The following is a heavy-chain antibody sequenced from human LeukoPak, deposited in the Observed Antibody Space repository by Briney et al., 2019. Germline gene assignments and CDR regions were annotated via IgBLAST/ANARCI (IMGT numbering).Heavy chain of an antibody. CDR2: IIPIFGTA. V-gene: IGHV1-69*13. Sequence: SMKVSCKASGGTFSSYAISWVRQAPGQGLEWMGGIIPIFGTANYAQKFQGRVTITADESTSTAYMELSSLRSEDTAVYYCARSAGITMVRGVMSWFDPWGQGTLVTVSS. D-gene: IGHD3-10*01. CDR3: ARSAGITMVRGVMSWFDP. J-gene: IGHJ5*02. CDR1: GGTFSSYA.